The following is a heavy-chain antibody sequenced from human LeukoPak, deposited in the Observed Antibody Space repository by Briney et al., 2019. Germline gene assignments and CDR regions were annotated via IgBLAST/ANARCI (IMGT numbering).Heavy chain of an antibody. CDR3: ARVVFCSGGTCYSGGFDY. J-gene: IGHJ4*02. CDR1: GYTFTSYY. Sequence: ASVKVSCKASGYTFTSYYIHWVRQAPGQGLEWMGIINPSGGSTSYAQKFQGRATMTRDMSTSTVYMELSSLRSEDTAVYYCARVVFCSGGTCYSGGFDYWGQGTLVTVSS. D-gene: IGHD2-15*01. V-gene: IGHV1-46*01. CDR2: INPSGGST.